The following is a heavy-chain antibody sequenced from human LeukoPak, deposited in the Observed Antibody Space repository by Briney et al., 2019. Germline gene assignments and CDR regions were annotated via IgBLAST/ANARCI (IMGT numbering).Heavy chain of an antibody. CDR2: ISGSGGCT. CDR3: AISPLMVRGVIVDY. CDR1: GFTFSSYA. D-gene: IGHD3-10*01. V-gene: IGHV3-23*01. Sequence: PGGSLRLPCAASGFTFSSYAMSWVRQAPGKGLEWVSAISGSGGCTYYADSVKGRFTISRDNSKNTLYLQMNSLRAEDTAVYYCAISPLMVRGVIVDYWGQGTLVTVSS. J-gene: IGHJ4*02.